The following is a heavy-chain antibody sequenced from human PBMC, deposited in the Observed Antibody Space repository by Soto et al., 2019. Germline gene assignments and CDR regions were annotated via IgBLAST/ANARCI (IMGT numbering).Heavy chain of an antibody. CDR3: ARDRGTGPSIFFDI. CDR2: IIPIFGTA. Sequence: SVKVSCKACGGTFSSYAISWVRQAPGQGLEWMGGIIPIFGTANYAQKFQGRVTITADESTSTAYMELSSLRSEDTAVYYCARDRGTGPSIFFDIWGQGTMVTVSS. D-gene: IGHD1-1*01. J-gene: IGHJ3*02. V-gene: IGHV1-69*13. CDR1: GGTFSSYA.